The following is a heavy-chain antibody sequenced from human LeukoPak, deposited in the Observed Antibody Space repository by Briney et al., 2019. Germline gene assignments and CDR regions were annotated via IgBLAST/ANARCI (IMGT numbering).Heavy chain of an antibody. CDR3: ARVSVPRNWFDP. CDR2: INHSGST. CDR1: GGSFSGYY. J-gene: IGHJ5*02. D-gene: IGHD3-10*01. Sequence: PSETLSLTCAVYGGSFSGYYWSWIRQPPGKGLEWIGEINHSGSTNYNPSLKSRVTISVDMSKNQFSLKLSSVTAADTAVYYCARVSVPRNWFDPWGQGILVTVSS. V-gene: IGHV4-34*01.